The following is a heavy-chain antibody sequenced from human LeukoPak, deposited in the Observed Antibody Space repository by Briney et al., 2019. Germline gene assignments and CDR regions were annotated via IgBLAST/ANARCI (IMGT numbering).Heavy chain of an antibody. CDR3: ARDQVYCSGGYCYFDY. V-gene: IGHV3-23*01. CDR2: ISVSGGT. D-gene: IGHD2-15*01. J-gene: IGHJ4*02. Sequence: PGESLRLSCAASGFTFSSYAMSWVRQSPGEGLEWVSTISVSGGTYYADSVKGRFTISRDNAKNTLYLQMNSLRAEDTAVYYCARDQVYCSGGYCYFDYWGQGTLVTVSS. CDR1: GFTFSSYA.